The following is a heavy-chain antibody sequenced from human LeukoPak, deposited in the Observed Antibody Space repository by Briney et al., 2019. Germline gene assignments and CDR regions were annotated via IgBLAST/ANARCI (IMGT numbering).Heavy chain of an antibody. CDR1: GYTFTGYY. Sequence: ASVKVSCKASGYTFTGYYMHWVRQAPGQGLEWMGWINPNSGGTNYAQKFQGRVTMTRDTSISTAYMELSRLRSDDTAVYYCARGGGSSWYFSYYYYYMDVWGKGTTVTVSS. CDR3: ARGGGSSWYFSYYYYYMDV. V-gene: IGHV1-2*02. CDR2: INPNSGGT. J-gene: IGHJ6*03. D-gene: IGHD6-13*01.